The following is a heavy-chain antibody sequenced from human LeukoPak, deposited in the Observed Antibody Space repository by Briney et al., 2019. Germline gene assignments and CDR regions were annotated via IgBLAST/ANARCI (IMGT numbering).Heavy chain of an antibody. CDR2: INGNGGST. J-gene: IGHJ4*02. CDR1: GFTFSSYA. Sequence: GGSLRLSCAASGFTFSSYAMSWVRQIPGKGLEWVSGINGNGGSTNYADSVKGRFTISRDNSKNTLYLQMNSLRVEDTAVYYCAKESQRGYSYGHIRDYFDSWGQGTLVTVSS. CDR3: AKESQRGYSYGHIRDYFDS. V-gene: IGHV3-23*01. D-gene: IGHD5-18*01.